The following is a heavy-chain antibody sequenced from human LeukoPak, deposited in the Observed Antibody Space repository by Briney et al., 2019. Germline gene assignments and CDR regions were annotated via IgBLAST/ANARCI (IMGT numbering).Heavy chain of an antibody. V-gene: IGHV1-58*02. CDR2: IVVGSGNT. D-gene: IGHD3-10*01. CDR1: GFTFSSSA. CDR3: AADLGYYGSGSYYTTPGFDP. Sequence: SVKVSCKASGFTFSSSAMQWVRQARGQRLEWIGWIVVGSGNTNYAQNLQERVTITRDMSTSTFYLELSSLRSEDTAVYYCAADLGYYGSGSYYTTPGFDPWGQGTLVTVSS. J-gene: IGHJ5*02.